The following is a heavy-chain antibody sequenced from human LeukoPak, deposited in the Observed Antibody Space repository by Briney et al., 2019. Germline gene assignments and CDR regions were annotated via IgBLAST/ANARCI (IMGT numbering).Heavy chain of an antibody. V-gene: IGHV4-39*01. CDR1: GGSISSSSYY. J-gene: IGHJ6*03. Sequence: SSETLSLTCTVSGGSISSSSYYWGWIRQPPGMGLEWIGSIYYSGSTYYNPSLKSRVTISVDTSKNQFSLKLSSVTAADTAVYYCASRGYCSGGSCYSGYYYYMDVWGKGTTVTVSS. D-gene: IGHD2-15*01. CDR3: ASRGYCSGGSCYSGYYYYMDV. CDR2: IYYSGST.